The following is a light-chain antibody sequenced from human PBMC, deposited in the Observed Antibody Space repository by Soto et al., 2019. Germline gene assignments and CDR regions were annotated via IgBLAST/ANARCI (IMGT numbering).Light chain of an antibody. J-gene: IGLJ1*01. CDR2: ASS. CDR3: SSYTSGSTLYV. V-gene: IGLV2-14*01. CDR1: SSDVGSYNY. Sequence: QSALTQPASVSGSPGQSITISCTGTSSDVGSYNYVSWYQQHPGKAPRLMIYASSNRPSGVSHRFSGSRSGNTASLTISGLQAEDGADYFCSSYTSGSTLYVFGSGTKVTV.